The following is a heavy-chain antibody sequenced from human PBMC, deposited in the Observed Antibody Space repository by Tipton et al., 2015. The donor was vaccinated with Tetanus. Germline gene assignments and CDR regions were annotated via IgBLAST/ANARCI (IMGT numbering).Heavy chain of an antibody. D-gene: IGHD2-15*01. J-gene: IGHJ4*02. Sequence: SLRLSCAASGFTFSSYAMRWVRQAPGKGLEWVAVISYDGSNKYYADSVKGRFTISRDNSKNTLYLQMNSLRAEDTAVYYCARDGRDIVVVVARGGFDYWGQGTLVTVSS. CDR1: GFTFSSYA. CDR3: ARDGRDIVVVVARGGFDY. V-gene: IGHV3-30*04. CDR2: ISYDGSNK.